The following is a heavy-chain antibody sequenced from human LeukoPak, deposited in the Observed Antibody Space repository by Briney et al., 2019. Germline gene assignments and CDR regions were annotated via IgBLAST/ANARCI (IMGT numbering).Heavy chain of an antibody. D-gene: IGHD6-13*01. V-gene: IGHV3-48*04. CDR2: ISSSSTTI. CDR1: GSTLSSYS. Sequence: GGSLRLSCAASGSTLSSYSMNWVRQAPGMGLEWISYISSSSTTIYYADSVKGRFTISRDNAKNSLYLQMNSLRAEGTAVYYCARDIAADGPFDYWGQGTLVTVSS. CDR3: ARDIAADGPFDY. J-gene: IGHJ4*02.